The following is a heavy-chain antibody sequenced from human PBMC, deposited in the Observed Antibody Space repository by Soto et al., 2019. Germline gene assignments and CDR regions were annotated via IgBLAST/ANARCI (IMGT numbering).Heavy chain of an antibody. J-gene: IGHJ5*02. CDR3: ARSHSSSSYPPHWFDP. CDR2: ISSSSSYI. CDR1: GFTFSSYS. Sequence: GGSLRLSCAASGFTFSSYSMNWVRQAPGKGLEWVSSISSSSSYIYYADSVKGRFTISRDNANNSLYLQMNSLRAEDTAVYYCARSHSSSSYPPHWFDPWGQGTLVTVSS. D-gene: IGHD6-6*01. V-gene: IGHV3-21*01.